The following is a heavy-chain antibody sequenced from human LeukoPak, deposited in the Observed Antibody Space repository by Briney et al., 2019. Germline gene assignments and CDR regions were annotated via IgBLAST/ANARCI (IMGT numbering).Heavy chain of an antibody. V-gene: IGHV5-10-1*01. D-gene: IGHD5-24*01. Sequence: GESLKISCKGSGYSFTSYWISWVRQMPGKGLEWMGRIDPSDSYTNYSPSFQGHVTISADKSITTAYLQWSSLRASDTAMYYCARRGRDGPISGFDSWGQGTLVTVSS. CDR1: GYSFTSYW. CDR3: ARRGRDGPISGFDS. J-gene: IGHJ4*02. CDR2: IDPSDSYT.